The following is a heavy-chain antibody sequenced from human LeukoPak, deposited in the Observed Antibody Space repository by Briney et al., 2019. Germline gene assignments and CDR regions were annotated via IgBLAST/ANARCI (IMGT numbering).Heavy chain of an antibody. V-gene: IGHV3-9*01. D-gene: IGHD3-22*01. CDR2: IGGKRGSI. J-gene: IGHJ4*02. CDR3: AKAAQYYYDSSGYYSALFDY. CDR1: GFTFDDYA. Sequence: GRSLRLSCAASGFTFDDYAMHWARHAPGKGLGWLSGIGGKRGSIGYADSVKGRFTISRDNAKNSLYLQMNSLRAEDTALYYCAKAAQYYYDSSGYYSALFDYWGQGTLVTVSS.